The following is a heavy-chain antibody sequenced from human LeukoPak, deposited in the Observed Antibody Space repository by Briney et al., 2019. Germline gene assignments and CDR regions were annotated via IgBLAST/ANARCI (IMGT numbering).Heavy chain of an antibody. D-gene: IGHD1-26*01. CDR1: GGSFSGYY. V-gene: IGHV3-23*01. CDR3: AKECEVGAPLGAFDI. CDR2: ISGSGGST. Sequence: ETLSLTCTVYGGSFSGYYWSWVRQAPGKGLEWVSAISGSGGSTYYADSVKGRFTISRDNSKNTLYLQMNSLRAEDTAVYYCAKECEVGAPLGAFDIWGQGTMVTVSS. J-gene: IGHJ3*02.